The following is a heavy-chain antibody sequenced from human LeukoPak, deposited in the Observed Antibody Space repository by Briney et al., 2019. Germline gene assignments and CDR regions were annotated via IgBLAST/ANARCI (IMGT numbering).Heavy chain of an antibody. D-gene: IGHD3-10*01. CDR3: ARGRGFGGFGELSP. Sequence: PGGSLRLSCATSGFPFSSYGFLWVRQAPGKGLEWVSVIWYDGSEKYYADSVKGRFSISRDNSKNTLYLQMTSLRVGDTAVYYCARGRGFGGFGELSPWGQGTLVIVSS. CDR1: GFPFSSYG. V-gene: IGHV3-33*01. J-gene: IGHJ5*02. CDR2: IWYDGSEK.